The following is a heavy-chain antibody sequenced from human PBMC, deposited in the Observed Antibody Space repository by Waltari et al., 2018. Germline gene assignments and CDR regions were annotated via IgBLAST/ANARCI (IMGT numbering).Heavy chain of an antibody. J-gene: IGHJ6*02. CDR2: MNPNSGDT. D-gene: IGHD6-13*01. Sequence: QVQLVQSGAEVKKPGASVKVSCKASGSTFTSYDINWFRQATGQGLGWMGWMNPNSGDTAYAQKFQGRVTMTKNTSINTAYMELSSLRSEDTAVYYCARGGIAAAGTRYYYAMDVWGQGTTVIVSS. V-gene: IGHV1-8*01. CDR1: GSTFTSYD. CDR3: ARGGIAAAGTRYYYAMDV.